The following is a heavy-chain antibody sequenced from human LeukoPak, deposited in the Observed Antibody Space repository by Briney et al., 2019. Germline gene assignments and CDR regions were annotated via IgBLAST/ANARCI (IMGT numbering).Heavy chain of an antibody. J-gene: IGHJ4*02. CDR2: IYYSGST. D-gene: IGHD4-17*01. CDR1: GGSISSSSYY. CDR3: ASHIVEWGGDYVGGYFDY. Sequence: PSETLSLTCTVSGGSISSSSYYWGWIRQPPGKGLEWIGSIYYSGSTYYNPSLKSRVTISVDTSKNQFSLKLSSVTAADTAVYYCASHIVEWGGDYVGGYFDYWGQGTLVTVSS. V-gene: IGHV4-39*01.